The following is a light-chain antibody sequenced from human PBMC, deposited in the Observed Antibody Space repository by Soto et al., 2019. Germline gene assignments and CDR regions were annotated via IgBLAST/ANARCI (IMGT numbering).Light chain of an antibody. J-gene: IGKJ4*01. Sequence: EIVLTQSPGTLSLSPGDRATLSCRASQSVRSSYLAWYQQKPGQAPRLLIYGASNRATGIPDRFSGSGSGTDFTLTISRLEPEDFAMYYCQQYSNSPLTFGGGTKVEIK. CDR2: GAS. CDR3: QQYSNSPLT. CDR1: QSVRSSY. V-gene: IGKV3-20*01.